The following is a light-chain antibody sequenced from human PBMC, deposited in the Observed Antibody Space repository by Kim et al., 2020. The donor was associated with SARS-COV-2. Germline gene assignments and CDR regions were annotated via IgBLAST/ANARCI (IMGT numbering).Light chain of an antibody. CDR3: QQANSFPYT. Sequence: SASVGDSVTSTCRASQRISSWLAWYQQKPGKAPNLLIFAASTLQGGVPSRFSGSGSGTDFTLTISSLQPEDSATYYCQQANSFPYTFGQGTKLEIK. CDR2: AAS. J-gene: IGKJ2*01. V-gene: IGKV1-12*01. CDR1: QRISSW.